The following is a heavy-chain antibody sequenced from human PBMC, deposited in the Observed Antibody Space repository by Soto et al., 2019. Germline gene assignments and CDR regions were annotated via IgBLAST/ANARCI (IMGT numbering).Heavy chain of an antibody. J-gene: IGHJ4*02. Sequence: ASVKVSCKASGYTFTSYAMHWVRQAPGQRLEWMGWINAGNGNTKYSQKFQGRVTITRDTSASTAYMELSSLRSEDTAVYYCGRWPDYDILTGYLTGGDYWGQGTLVTVSS. CDR1: GYTFTSYA. D-gene: IGHD3-9*01. V-gene: IGHV1-3*01. CDR3: GRWPDYDILTGYLTGGDY. CDR2: INAGNGNT.